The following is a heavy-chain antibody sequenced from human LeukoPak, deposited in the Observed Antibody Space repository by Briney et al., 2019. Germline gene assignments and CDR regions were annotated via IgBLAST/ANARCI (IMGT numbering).Heavy chain of an antibody. CDR1: GHTFTSYA. CDR3: ARGGIVVVPAAKNWFDP. V-gene: IGHV1-18*01. CDR2: ISAYNGNT. Sequence: ASVKVSCKASGHTFTSYAISWVRQAPGQGLEWMGWISAYNGNTNYAQKLQGRVTMTTDTSTSTAYMELRSLRSDDTAVYYCARGGIVVVPAAKNWFDPWGQGTLVTVSS. J-gene: IGHJ5*02. D-gene: IGHD2-2*01.